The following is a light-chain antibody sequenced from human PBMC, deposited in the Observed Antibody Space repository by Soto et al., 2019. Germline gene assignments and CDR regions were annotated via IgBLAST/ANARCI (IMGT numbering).Light chain of an antibody. V-gene: IGKV3D-15*01. J-gene: IGKJ5*01. CDR1: QSIRSN. CDR2: GAS. CDR3: QQYNNWPAIT. Sequence: EIVMTQSPPTLSVSPGERAALSCRASQSIRSNIAWCQQKPGQAPRLLIYGASTRATGIPARFSGSGSGTEFTLTINSLQSEDFAVYYCQQYNNWPAITFGQGTRLEIK.